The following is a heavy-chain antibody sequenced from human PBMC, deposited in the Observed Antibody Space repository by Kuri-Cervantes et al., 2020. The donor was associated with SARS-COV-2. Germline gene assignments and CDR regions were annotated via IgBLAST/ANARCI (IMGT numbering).Heavy chain of an antibody. V-gene: IGHV1-18*04. CDR2: ISAYNGNT. CDR3: ARDFSAGDAVVIPAALSYGMDV. J-gene: IGHJ6*02. Sequence: ASVKVSCKASGYTFTGYYMHWVRQAPGQGLEWMGWISAYNGNTNYAQKLQGRVTMTTDTSTSTVYMELSSLGSEDTAVYYCARDFSAGDAVVIPAALSYGMDVWGHETTVTVSS. D-gene: IGHD2-2*01. CDR1: GYTFTGYY.